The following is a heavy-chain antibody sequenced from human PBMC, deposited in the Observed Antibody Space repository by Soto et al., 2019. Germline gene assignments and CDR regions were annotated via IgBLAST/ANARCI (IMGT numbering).Heavy chain of an antibody. D-gene: IGHD3-3*01. CDR2: ISHDGSNK. CDR1: GFPFTTCG. Sequence: QVQLVESGGGVVQPGRSLRLSCAASGFPFTTCGMHWVRQAPGKGLEWVALISHDGSNKYYAESVKGRFTISRDNCKNTLNLQMNSLRAEDTAVYYCARNCYDFWSGYYDYYYLDVWGKGTTVTVSS. CDR3: ARNCYDFWSGYYDYYYLDV. V-gene: IGHV3-30*03. J-gene: IGHJ6*03.